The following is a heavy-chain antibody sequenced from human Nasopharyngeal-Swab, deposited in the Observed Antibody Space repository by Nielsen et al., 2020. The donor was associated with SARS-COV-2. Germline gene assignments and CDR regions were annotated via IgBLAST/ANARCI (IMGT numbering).Heavy chain of an antibody. CDR3: ARAGYSSGWYDPLYYFDY. J-gene: IGHJ4*02. V-gene: IGHV4-39*01. D-gene: IGHD6-19*01. CDR1: GVSTISDEI. CDR2: LYSRDHT. Sequence: SETLSLTCAVSGVSTISDEIWGWVRQSPGKGLEWLGTLYSRDHTLYNPSQKSRVTISVDTSKNQFSLKLSSVTAADTAVYYCARAGYSSGWYDPLYYFDYWGQGTLVTVSS.